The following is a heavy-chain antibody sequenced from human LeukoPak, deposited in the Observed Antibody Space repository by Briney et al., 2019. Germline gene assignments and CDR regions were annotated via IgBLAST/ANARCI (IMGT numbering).Heavy chain of an antibody. V-gene: IGHV3-11*04. D-gene: IGHD3-3*01. CDR2: ISSSGSTI. Sequence: PGGSLRLSCAASGFTFSDYYMSWIRQAPGKGLEWVSYISSSGSTIYYADSVKGRFTISRDNAKNSLYLQMNSLRAEDTAVYYCARDRRWPGNDFWSGYYQIDYWGQGTLVTVSS. J-gene: IGHJ4*02. CDR3: ARDRRWPGNDFWSGYYQIDY. CDR1: GFTFSDYY.